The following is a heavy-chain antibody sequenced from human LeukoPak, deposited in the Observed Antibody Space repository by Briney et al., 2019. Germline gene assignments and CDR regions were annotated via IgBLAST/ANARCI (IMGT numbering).Heavy chain of an antibody. D-gene: IGHD6-19*01. CDR1: GYTFTSYY. CDR2: INPSGGST. CDR3: ARGVRVTSGWPNWFDP. J-gene: IGHJ5*02. Sequence: ASVKVSCKASGYTFTSYYMHWVRQAPGQGLEWMGIINPSGGSTSYAQKFQGRVTMTRDTSTGTVYMELSSLRSEDTAVYYCARGVRVTSGWPNWFDPWGQGTLVTVSS. V-gene: IGHV1-46*01.